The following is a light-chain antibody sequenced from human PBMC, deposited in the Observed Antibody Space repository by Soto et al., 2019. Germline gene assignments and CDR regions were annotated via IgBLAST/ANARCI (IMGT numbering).Light chain of an antibody. Sequence: DIVLTQSPAPLSLSPGERATLPCRASQSVNSNLAWYQQKPGQAPRLIIYGASTRATGIPARFSGSWSGTECTLTISSLQSGDVAVYYCQQYNNWPRTFGQGTKVDIK. CDR1: QSVNSN. V-gene: IGKV3-15*01. J-gene: IGKJ1*01. CDR3: QQYNNWPRT. CDR2: GAS.